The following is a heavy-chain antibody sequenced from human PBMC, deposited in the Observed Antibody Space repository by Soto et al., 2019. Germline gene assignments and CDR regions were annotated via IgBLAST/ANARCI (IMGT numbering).Heavy chain of an antibody. Sequence: GGSLRLSCAASGFTFSSYGMHWVRQAPGKGLEWVAVMWYDGSNKYYADSVKGRFTISRDNSKNTLYLQMNSLRAEDTAVYYCARDFHISSRPYYYYYGMDVWGQGTTVTVSS. CDR2: MWYDGSNK. J-gene: IGHJ6*02. V-gene: IGHV3-33*01. CDR3: ARDFHISSRPYYYYYGMDV. D-gene: IGHD6-13*01. CDR1: GFTFSSYG.